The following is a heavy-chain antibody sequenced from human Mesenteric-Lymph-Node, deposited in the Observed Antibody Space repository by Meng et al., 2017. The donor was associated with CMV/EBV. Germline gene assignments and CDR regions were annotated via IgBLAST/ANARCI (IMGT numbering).Heavy chain of an antibody. CDR1: GFTFSSYA. Sequence: GESLKISCAASGFTFSSYAMTWVRQAPGKGLEWVSSISGSGGSTHYADSVKGRFTISRDNSNNTLYLQMNGLRAEDTAVYYCARGEGVYYYGMDVWGQGTTVTVSS. CDR2: ISGSGGST. D-gene: IGHD3-10*01. J-gene: IGHJ6*02. CDR3: ARGEGVYYYGMDV. V-gene: IGHV3-23*01.